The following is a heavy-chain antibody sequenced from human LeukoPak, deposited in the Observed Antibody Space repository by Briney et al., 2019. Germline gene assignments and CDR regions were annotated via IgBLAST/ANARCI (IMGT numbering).Heavy chain of an antibody. CDR1: GVSISSYY. J-gene: IGHJ4*02. V-gene: IGHV4-59*08. CDR3: AGVRSTVGWRSFDY. Sequence: SETLSLTCTVSGVSISSYYWSWIRQPPGKGLEWIGYVFYSGSTNYNPSLKSRVTISVDTPKNQFSLKLSSVTAADTAVYYCAGVRSTVGWRSFDYWGQGILVTVSS. D-gene: IGHD4-23*01. CDR2: VFYSGST.